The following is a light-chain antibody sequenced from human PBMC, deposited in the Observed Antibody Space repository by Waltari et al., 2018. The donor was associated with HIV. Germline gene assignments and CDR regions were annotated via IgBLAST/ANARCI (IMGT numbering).Light chain of an antibody. CDR3: QHYNNYPWT. CDR1: QSICNW. V-gene: IGKV1-5*03. J-gene: IGKJ1*01. Sequence: DIPMTQSPSTLSASVGDRVTITCRASQSICNWLAWYQQKPGKAPKVLSYKASTLQSGVPSMCSGSGSRTEFTLTISSHQPDDFATYYCQHYNNYPWTFGQGTKMEIK. CDR2: KAS.